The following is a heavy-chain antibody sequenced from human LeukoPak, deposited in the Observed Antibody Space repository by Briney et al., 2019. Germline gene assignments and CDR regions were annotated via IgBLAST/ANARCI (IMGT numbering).Heavy chain of an antibody. D-gene: IGHD5-18*01. CDR3: ARDADTAMATIMDY. CDR1: GGTFSSYA. Sequence: SVKVSCKASGGTFSSYAISWVRQAPGQGLEWMGRIIPIFGIANYAQKFQGRVTITADKSTSTAYMELSSLRSEDTAVYYCARDADTAMATIMDYWGQGTLVTVSS. CDR2: IIPIFGIA. V-gene: IGHV1-69*04. J-gene: IGHJ4*02.